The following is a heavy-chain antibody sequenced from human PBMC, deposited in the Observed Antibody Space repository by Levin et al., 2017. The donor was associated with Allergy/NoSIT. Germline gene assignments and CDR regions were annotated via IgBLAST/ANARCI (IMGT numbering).Heavy chain of an antibody. CDR1: GFTFSTYA. D-gene: IGHD3-9*01. CDR2: INTISSHI. CDR3: ARDDRTTGYQRLGAMDV. J-gene: IGHJ6*02. V-gene: IGHV3-21*01. Sequence: GGSLRLSCAASGFTFSTYALNWVRQAPGKGLEWVSSINTISSHIYYANSVRGRFTISRDNARNSLYLQMSSLRPADTAVYYCARDDRTTGYQRLGAMDVWGRGTTVTVSS.